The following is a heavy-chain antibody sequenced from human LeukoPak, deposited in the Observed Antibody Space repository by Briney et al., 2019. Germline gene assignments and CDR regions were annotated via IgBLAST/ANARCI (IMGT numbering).Heavy chain of an antibody. CDR1: GVSFSGYY. J-gene: IGHJ4*02. CDR3: AREAGCGGDCYRPAQGYYFDY. CDR2: INHSGST. D-gene: IGHD2-21*02. V-gene: IGHV4-34*01. Sequence: SGTPSLTCAVYGVSFSGYYWSWLRQPPGKGLEWVGEINHSGSTNYNPSLKSRVTISVDTSKNQFSLKLSSVTAADTAVYYCAREAGCGGDCYRPAQGYYFDYWGQGTLVTVSS.